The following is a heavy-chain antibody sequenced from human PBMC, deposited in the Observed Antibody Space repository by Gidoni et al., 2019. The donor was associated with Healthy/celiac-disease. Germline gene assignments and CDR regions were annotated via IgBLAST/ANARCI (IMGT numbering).Heavy chain of an antibody. CDR2: IKSKTDGGTT. Sequence: EVQLVESGGGLVKPGGSLRLSCAASGFTFSNAWMRWVRQATGKGLEWVGRIKSKTDGGTTDYAAPVKGRFTISRDDSKNTLYLQMNSLKTEDTAVYYGTTDANYDFWSGAWFDPWGQGTLVTVSS. D-gene: IGHD3-3*01. CDR1: GFTFSNAW. V-gene: IGHV3-15*01. CDR3: TTDANYDFWSGAWFDP. J-gene: IGHJ5*02.